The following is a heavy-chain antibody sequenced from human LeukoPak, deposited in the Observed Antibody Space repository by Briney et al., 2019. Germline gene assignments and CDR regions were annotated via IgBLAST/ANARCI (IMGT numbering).Heavy chain of an antibody. Sequence: SETLSLTRTVSGGSISSYYWSWIRQPPGKGREWIGYIYYDGSTNYNPSLKSRVSISVDTSKNQFSLKLSSVTAADTAVYYCARGSGSGNWYFDLWGRGTLVTVSS. J-gene: IGHJ2*01. D-gene: IGHD2-15*01. V-gene: IGHV4-59*01. CDR1: GGSISSYY. CDR3: ARGSGSGNWYFDL. CDR2: IYYDGST.